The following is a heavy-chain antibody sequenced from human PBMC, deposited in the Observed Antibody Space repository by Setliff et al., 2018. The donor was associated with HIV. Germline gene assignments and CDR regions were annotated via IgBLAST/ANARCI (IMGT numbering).Heavy chain of an antibody. CDR2: ISTNGYI. Sequence: PSETLSLTCTVSGGSITTGSSYWTWIRQPAGKGLEYIGHISTNGYINYNPSLNSRVTISVDSSKNQLSLKLTSVTAADTAVYYCARVAGMGYFDYWGQGTLVTVSS. V-gene: IGHV4-61*09. CDR1: GGSITTGSSY. D-gene: IGHD2-8*01. CDR3: ARVAGMGYFDY. J-gene: IGHJ4*02.